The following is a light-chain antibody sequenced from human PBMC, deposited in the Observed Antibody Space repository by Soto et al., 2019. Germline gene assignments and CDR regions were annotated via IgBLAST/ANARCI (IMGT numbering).Light chain of an antibody. Sequence: QSALTQPASVSGSPGQSITISCTGTSSDVGAYNYVSWYQQYPGKAPKLMIYGVTNRPSGVSTRFSGSKTGNTASLTISGLQAEDEADYYCFSHRGGDSHVFGTGTKLTVL. J-gene: IGLJ1*01. V-gene: IGLV2-14*01. CDR2: GVT. CDR3: FSHRGGDSHV. CDR1: SSDVGAYNY.